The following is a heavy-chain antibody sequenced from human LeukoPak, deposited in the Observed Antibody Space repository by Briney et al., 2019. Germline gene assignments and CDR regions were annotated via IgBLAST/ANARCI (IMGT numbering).Heavy chain of an antibody. Sequence: ASVKVSCKASGYTFTGYYMHWVRQAPGQGLEWMGRIIPILGIANYAQKFQGRVTITADKSTSTAYMELSSLRSEDTAVYYCARDVSPDCSSTSCYAGLGSGYWGQGTLVTVSS. V-gene: IGHV1-69*04. CDR1: GYTFTGYY. J-gene: IGHJ4*02. CDR2: IIPILGIA. D-gene: IGHD2-2*01. CDR3: ARDVSPDCSSTSCYAGLGSGY.